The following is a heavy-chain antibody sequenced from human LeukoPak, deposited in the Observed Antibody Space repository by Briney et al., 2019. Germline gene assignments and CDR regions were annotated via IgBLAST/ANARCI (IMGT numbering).Heavy chain of an antibody. Sequence: SETLSLTCTVSGGSISSGGYYWSWIRQHPGKGLEWIGYIYYSGTYYNPSLKSRVTISVDTSKNQFSLKLSSVTAADTAVYYCALRRDGYNSIDYWGQGTLVTVSS. CDR2: IYYSGT. V-gene: IGHV4-31*03. CDR1: GGSISSGGYY. J-gene: IGHJ4*02. D-gene: IGHD5-24*01. CDR3: ALRRDGYNSIDY.